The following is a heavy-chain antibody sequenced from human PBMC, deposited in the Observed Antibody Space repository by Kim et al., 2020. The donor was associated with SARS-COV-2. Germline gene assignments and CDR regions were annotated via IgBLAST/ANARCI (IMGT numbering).Heavy chain of an antibody. Sequence: GTNHNPSLKSRDTISVDTSRTQFSLKLSSVSAADTAVYYCARLINAFDIWGQGTMVTVSS. CDR2: GT. CDR3: ARLINAFDI. J-gene: IGHJ3*02. V-gene: IGHV4-59*08.